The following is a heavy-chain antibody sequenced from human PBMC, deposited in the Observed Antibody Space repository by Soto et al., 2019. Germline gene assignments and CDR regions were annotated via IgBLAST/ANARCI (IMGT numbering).Heavy chain of an antibody. CDR2: ISHDGSHK. J-gene: IGHJ4*02. D-gene: IGHD4-17*01. CDR1: GFTFSSYT. Sequence: GGSLRLSCAAAGFTFSSYTIHWVRQAPGKGLEWVAVISHDGSHKYYADFVKGRFTISRDNSKNTVYLQTNSLMAEDTAVYYCARAPAPDYGGVGDYWGQGTLVTVSS. V-gene: IGHV3-30-3*01. CDR3: ARAPAPDYGGVGDY.